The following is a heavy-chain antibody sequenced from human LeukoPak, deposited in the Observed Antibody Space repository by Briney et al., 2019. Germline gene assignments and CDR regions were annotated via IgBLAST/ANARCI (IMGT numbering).Heavy chain of an antibody. J-gene: IGHJ4*02. D-gene: IGHD3-22*01. Sequence: SETLSLTCTVSGSSISSGYYWGWIRQPPGKGLEWIGNIYHSGSTYYNPSLKSRVTLSVDTSKTQFSLKLSSVTAADTAVFYCARFRTDDSSGYYGGYFDSWGQGAPVTVSS. CDR3: ARFRTDDSSGYYGGYFDS. CDR1: GSSISSGYY. CDR2: IYHSGST. V-gene: IGHV4-38-2*02.